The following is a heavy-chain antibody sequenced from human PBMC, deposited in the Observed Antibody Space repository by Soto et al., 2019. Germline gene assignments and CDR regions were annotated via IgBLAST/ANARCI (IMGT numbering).Heavy chain of an antibody. V-gene: IGHV4-59*01. Sequence: QVQLQESGPGLVKPSETLSLTCTVSGGSISSYYWSWIRQPPGKGLEWIGYIYYSGSTNYNPSLKSRVTISVDTSKNQFSLKLSSVTAADTAVYYCARGGDGYYDSGGYSRRPFDYWGQGTLVTVSS. J-gene: IGHJ4*02. CDR2: IYYSGST. CDR1: GGSISSYY. D-gene: IGHD3-22*01. CDR3: ARGGDGYYDSGGYSRRPFDY.